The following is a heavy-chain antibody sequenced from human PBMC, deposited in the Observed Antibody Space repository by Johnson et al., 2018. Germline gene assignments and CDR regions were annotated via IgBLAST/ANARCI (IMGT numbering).Heavy chain of an antibody. D-gene: IGHD6-6*01. V-gene: IGHV3-9*01. CDR2: ISWNSGSI. CDR1: GFTFGDYA. J-gene: IGHJ3*02. Sequence: VQLVESGGGLVKPGRSLRLSCTASGFTFGDYAMHWVRQAPGKGLEWVSGISWNSGSIGYADSVKGRFTISRDNAKNSLYLQMNSLRAEDTAVYYCARDQGYSSSGGRFGAFDIWGQGTMVTVSS. CDR3: ARDQGYSSSGGRFGAFDI.